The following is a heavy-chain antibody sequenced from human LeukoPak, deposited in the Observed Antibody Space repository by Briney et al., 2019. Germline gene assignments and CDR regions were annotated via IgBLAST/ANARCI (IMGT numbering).Heavy chain of an antibody. D-gene: IGHD6-6*01. CDR2: IGNYGNTI. CDR3: AREGDRGIAARDFDY. V-gene: IGHV3-48*03. J-gene: IGHJ4*02. Sequence: GGSLRLSCAASGSTFSSHGMNWVRQAPGKGLEWVSYIGNYGNTIHYADSVKGRFTISRDNAKNSLYLQVNSLRAEDTAVYYCAREGDRGIAARDFDYWGQGTLVTVSS. CDR1: GSTFSSHG.